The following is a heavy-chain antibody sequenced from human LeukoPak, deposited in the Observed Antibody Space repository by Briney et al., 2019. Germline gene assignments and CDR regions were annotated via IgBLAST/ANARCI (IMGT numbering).Heavy chain of an antibody. J-gene: IGHJ5*02. D-gene: IGHD3-10*01. CDR3: ARDLWFGELIDP. V-gene: IGHV3-21*01. CDR2: ISSSSSYI. CDR1: GFTFSSYS. Sequence: GGSLRLSCAASGFTFSSYSMNWVRQAPGKGLAWVSSISSSSSYIYYADSVKGRFTISRDNAKNSLYLQMNSLRAEDTAVYYCARDLWFGELIDPWGQGTLVTVSS.